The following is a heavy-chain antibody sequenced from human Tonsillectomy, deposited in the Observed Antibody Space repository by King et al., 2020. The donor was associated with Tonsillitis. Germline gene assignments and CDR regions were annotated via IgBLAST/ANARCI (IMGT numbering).Heavy chain of an antibody. V-gene: IGHV5-51*01. CDR1: GYSFTSYW. Sequence: QLVQSGAEVKKPGESLKISCKGSGYSFTSYWIGWVRQMPGKGLELMGIIYPGDSDTRYSPSFQGQVTISADKSISTAYLQWSSLKASDTAMYYCASYIGYCSGGSCYWYFQHWGQGTLVTVSS. D-gene: IGHD2-15*01. CDR3: ASYIGYCSGGSCYWYFQH. CDR2: IYPGDSDT. J-gene: IGHJ1*01.